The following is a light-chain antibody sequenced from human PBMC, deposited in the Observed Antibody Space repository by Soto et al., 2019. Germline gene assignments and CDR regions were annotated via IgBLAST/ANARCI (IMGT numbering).Light chain of an antibody. CDR2: DAS. Sequence: ENGMTQSPDTLSVNPCDRATLSFRASRIIGHNYLAWYQQKPGQPPRLLIYDASNRATGIPARFTGSASGTDFTLTINRLEPEDFAVYYCQLYGISPHFGHGTKVDTK. CDR3: QLYGISPH. V-gene: IGKV3-20*01. J-gene: IGKJ1*01. CDR1: RIIGHNY.